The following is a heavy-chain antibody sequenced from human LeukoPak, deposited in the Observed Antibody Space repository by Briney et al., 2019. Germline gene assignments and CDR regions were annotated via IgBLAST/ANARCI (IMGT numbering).Heavy chain of an antibody. V-gene: IGHV4-4*02. D-gene: IGHD4-17*01. J-gene: IGHJ2*01. CDR2: IYHSGST. Sequence: SGTLSLTCAVSGGSISSSNWWSWVRQPPGKGLEWIGEIYHSGSTNYNPSLKCRVTISVDKSKNQFSLKLSSVTAADTAVYYCARYDYGDTGWYFDLWGRGTLVTVSS. CDR1: GGSISSSNW. CDR3: ARYDYGDTGWYFDL.